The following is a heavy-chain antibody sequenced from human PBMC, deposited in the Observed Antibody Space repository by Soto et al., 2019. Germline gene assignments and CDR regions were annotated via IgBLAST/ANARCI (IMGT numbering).Heavy chain of an antibody. D-gene: IGHD3-9*01. J-gene: IGHJ6*03. CDR3: TRGLLTGYQYYYYMDV. CDR2: IRSKAYGGTT. V-gene: IGHV3-49*03. Sequence: PGGSLRLSCTASGFTFGDYAMSWFRQAPGKGLEWVGFIRSKAYGGTTEYAASVKGRFTISRDDSKSIAYLQMNSLKTEDKAVYYCTRGLLTGYQYYYYMDVWGKGTTVTVSS. CDR1: GFTFGDYA.